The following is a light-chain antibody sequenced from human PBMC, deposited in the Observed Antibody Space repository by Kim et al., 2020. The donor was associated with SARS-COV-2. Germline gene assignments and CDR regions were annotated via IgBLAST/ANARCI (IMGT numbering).Light chain of an antibody. CDR3: KHYDIWPWT. Sequence: EIVMTQSPATLSVSPGERATLSCRASQSVSSKLAWNQQNPGQAPRLLIYGASTRATGIPARFSGSGSGTEFTLTISSLQSEDFAVYYCKHYDIWPWTFGQGTKVEIK. V-gene: IGKV3-15*01. CDR1: QSVSSK. CDR2: GAS. J-gene: IGKJ1*01.